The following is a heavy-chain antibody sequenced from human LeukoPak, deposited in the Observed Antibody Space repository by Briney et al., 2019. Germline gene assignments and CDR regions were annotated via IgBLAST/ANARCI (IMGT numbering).Heavy chain of an antibody. V-gene: IGHV4-61*02. D-gene: IGHD2-8*01. CDR2: IYTSGST. CDR1: GGSISSGSYY. Sequence: SQTLSLTCTVSGGSISSGSYYWRWIRQPAGKGLEWIGRIYTSGSTNYIPSLKSRITISVNTTKNKFSLKLSSVTAADTAVYYCASYGLLHYGVDYWGQGTLVTVSS. J-gene: IGHJ4*02. CDR3: ASYGLLHYGVDY.